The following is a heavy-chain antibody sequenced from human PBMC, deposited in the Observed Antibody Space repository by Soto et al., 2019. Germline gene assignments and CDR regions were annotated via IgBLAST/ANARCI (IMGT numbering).Heavy chain of an antibody. J-gene: IGHJ4*02. D-gene: IGHD3-3*01. CDR2: IYWDDDK. V-gene: IGHV2-5*02. CDR3: AHRVLRTVFGVVTTTAIYFDF. Sequence: QITLNESGPTVVRPTETLTLTCRFSGFSLTTSGVGVGWIRQSPGKAPEWLALIYWDDDKRYSASLKSRLTITKDTSKNQVVLTVSDSDPTDTATYYCAHRVLRTVFGVVTTTAIYFDFWGQGAPVAASS. CDR1: GFSLTTSGVG.